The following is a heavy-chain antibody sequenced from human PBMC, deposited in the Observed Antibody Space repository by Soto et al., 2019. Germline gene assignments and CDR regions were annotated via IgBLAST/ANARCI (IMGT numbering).Heavy chain of an antibody. J-gene: IGHJ4*02. V-gene: IGHV3-30*18. CDR1: GFTFSDYG. Sequence: PGGSLRLSCAASGFTFSDYGMHWVRQAPGKGLEWVAVISYDGSNKYYADSVKGRFSISRDNSKNTLYLQMNSLRAEDTAVYYCAKALDSSAYYFPLDYWGQGTLGTVSS. CDR2: ISYDGSNK. D-gene: IGHD3-22*01. CDR3: AKALDSSAYYFPLDY.